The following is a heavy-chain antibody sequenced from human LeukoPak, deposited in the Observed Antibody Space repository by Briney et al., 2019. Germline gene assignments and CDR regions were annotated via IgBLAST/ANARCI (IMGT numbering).Heavy chain of an antibody. CDR1: GYTFTGYY. CDR3: ARVPVGSSWYYFDY. CDR2: INPNSGGT. Sequence: ASVKVSCKASGYTFTGYYMHWVRQAPGQGLEWMGWINPNSGGTNYAQKFQGRGTMTRDTSISTAYMELSRLRSDDTAVYYCARVPVGSSWYYFDYWGQGTLVTVSS. J-gene: IGHJ4*02. V-gene: IGHV1-2*02. D-gene: IGHD6-13*01.